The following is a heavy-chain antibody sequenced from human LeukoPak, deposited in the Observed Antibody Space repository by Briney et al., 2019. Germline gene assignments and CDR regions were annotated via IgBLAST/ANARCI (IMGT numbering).Heavy chain of an antibody. D-gene: IGHD3-22*01. CDR1: GFSFTNAW. V-gene: IGHV3-53*01. J-gene: IGHJ4*02. CDR2: IYTGGTT. Sequence: GGSLRLSCAASGFSFTNAWMSWVRQAPGKGLEWVSVIYTGGTTYYADSVKGRFTISRDNSKNTVFLQMSSLRAEDTAVYYCARFYYYDSIGYYYHFDYWGQGILVTVSS. CDR3: ARFYYYDSIGYYYHFDY.